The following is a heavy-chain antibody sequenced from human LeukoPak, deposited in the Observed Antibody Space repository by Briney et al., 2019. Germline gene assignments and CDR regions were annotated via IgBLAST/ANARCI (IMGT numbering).Heavy chain of an antibody. D-gene: IGHD5-24*01. Sequence: GGSLRLSCTASGFTFRTYGMVWVRQAPGKGLEWVAVIWYDGSNENYADSVKGRFTISRDNSKSTLFLQMNSLRAEDTAVYYCARNAYNYGGFYYWGLGTLVTVSS. CDR1: GFTFRTYG. J-gene: IGHJ4*02. V-gene: IGHV3-33*01. CDR3: ARNAYNYGGFYY. CDR2: IWYDGSNE.